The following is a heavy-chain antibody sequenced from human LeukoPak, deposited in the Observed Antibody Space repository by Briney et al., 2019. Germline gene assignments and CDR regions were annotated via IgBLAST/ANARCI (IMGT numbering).Heavy chain of an antibody. CDR3: ARDRGYSYAFDY. J-gene: IGHJ4*02. V-gene: IGHV4-61*02. CDR2: IYTSGST. Sequence: KSSETLSLTCTVSGDSISRSNYYWGWIRQSPEKGLEWIGRIYTSGSTNYNPSLKSRVTMSVDTSKNQLSLKLSSVTAADTAVYYCARDRGYSYAFDYWGQGTPVTVSS. D-gene: IGHD5-18*01. CDR1: GDSISRSNYY.